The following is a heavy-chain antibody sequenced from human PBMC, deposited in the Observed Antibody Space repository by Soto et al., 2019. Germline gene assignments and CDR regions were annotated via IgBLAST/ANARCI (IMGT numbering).Heavy chain of an antibody. V-gene: IGHV1-18*01. Sequence: QVQLVQSGAEVKNPGASVKVSCKTSGYTFTKYGVGWVRQAPGQGLEWMGWISGSSGNANYAEKVQGRITLNTDTSTSTAYIELRSLRSDATAVYYCAREMAGLGGEYDYWGQGTLVTVSS. CDR1: GYTFTKYG. CDR3: AREMAGLGGEYDY. D-gene: IGHD3-16*01. CDR2: ISGSSGNA. J-gene: IGHJ4*02.